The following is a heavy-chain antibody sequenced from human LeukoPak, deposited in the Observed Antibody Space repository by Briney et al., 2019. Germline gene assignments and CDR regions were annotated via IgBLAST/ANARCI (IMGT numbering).Heavy chain of an antibody. Sequence: SETLSLTCAVYGGSLSGHYWSWIRQPPGKGLEWIGESNHSGSINYNPSLKSRVTISVDTSKNRFSLNLISLTAADTAVYYCALVEMATIKDYWGQGTLVTVSS. CDR1: GGSLSGHY. V-gene: IGHV4-34*01. CDR3: ALVEMATIKDY. D-gene: IGHD5-12*01. CDR2: SNHSGSI. J-gene: IGHJ4*02.